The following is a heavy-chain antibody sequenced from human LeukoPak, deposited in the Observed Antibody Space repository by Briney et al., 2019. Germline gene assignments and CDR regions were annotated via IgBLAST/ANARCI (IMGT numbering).Heavy chain of an antibody. J-gene: IGHJ4*02. Sequence: GGSLRLSCAASGFTFSSYSMNWVRQAPGKGLEWVSSISSSSSYIYYAESVKGRFTISRDNAKNSLYLQMNSLRAEDTAVYYCARDLSSGWSPNDYWGQGTLVTVSS. CDR2: ISSSSSYI. V-gene: IGHV3-21*01. D-gene: IGHD6-19*01. CDR1: GFTFSSYS. CDR3: ARDLSSGWSPNDY.